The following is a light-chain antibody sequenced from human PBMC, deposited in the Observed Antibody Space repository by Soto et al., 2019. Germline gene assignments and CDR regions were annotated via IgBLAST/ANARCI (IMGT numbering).Light chain of an antibody. CDR1: QSVRSW. V-gene: IGKV1-5*01. Sequence: DIQMTQSPATLSASVGDRVTITCRASQSVRSWLAWYQQKPGTAPKLLIFDASRLESGVPSRFSGSASGTEFTLTISSQQPDDFATYYCQQYDNYPLTFGGGTKVEIK. CDR2: DAS. CDR3: QQYDNYPLT. J-gene: IGKJ4*01.